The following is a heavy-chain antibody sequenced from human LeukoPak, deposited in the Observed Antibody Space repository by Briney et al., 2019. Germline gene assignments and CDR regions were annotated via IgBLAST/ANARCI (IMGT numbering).Heavy chain of an antibody. D-gene: IGHD6-6*01. J-gene: IGHJ4*02. CDR1: GFTFSSYG. Sequence: GGSLRLSCAASGFTFSSYGMHWARQLPGKGLVWVSRISPTGSTTSYADSVKGRFTVSRDNAKNTLYLQVNNLRAEDTAVYYCARGPNSNWSGLDFWGQGTLLTVSS. V-gene: IGHV3-74*01. CDR3: ARGPNSNWSGLDF. CDR2: ISPTGSTT.